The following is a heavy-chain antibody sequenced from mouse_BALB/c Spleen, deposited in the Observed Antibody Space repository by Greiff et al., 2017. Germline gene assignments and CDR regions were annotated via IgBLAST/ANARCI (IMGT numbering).Heavy chain of an antibody. D-gene: IGHD1-1*01. J-gene: IGHJ3*01. CDR3: ARSHYYGSSYAY. CDR2: IYPGGGYT. V-gene: IGHV1-63*02. Sequence: VQLQESGAELVRPGTSVKISCKASGYTFTNYWLGWVKQRPGHGLEWIGDIYPGGGYTNYNEKFKGKATLTADTSSSTAYMQLSSLTSEDSAVYFCARSHYYGSSYAYWGQGTLVPVSA. CDR1: GYTFTNYW.